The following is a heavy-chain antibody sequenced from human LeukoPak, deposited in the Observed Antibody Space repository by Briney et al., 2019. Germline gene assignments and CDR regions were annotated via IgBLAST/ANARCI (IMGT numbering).Heavy chain of an antibody. V-gene: IGHV3-21*01. CDR2: ISSGSSFI. J-gene: IGHJ4*02. CDR3: ARESSGYFY. Sequence: GGSLRPSCAASGFTVSTYSMNWMRQAPGKGLEWVSSISSGSSFIYYADSVKGRFTISRDNAKNSLFLQMNSLRVKDTAVYYCARESSGYFYWGQGTLVTVSS. CDR1: GFTVSTYS. D-gene: IGHD3-22*01.